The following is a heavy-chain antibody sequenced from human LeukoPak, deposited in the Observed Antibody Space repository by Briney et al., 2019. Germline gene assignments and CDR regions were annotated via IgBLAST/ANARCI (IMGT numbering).Heavy chain of an antibody. CDR2: INPSGGST. D-gene: IGHD6-6*01. CDR1: GYTFTSYY. J-gene: IGHJ3*02. CDR3: ASLPGSSSHADAFDI. V-gene: IGHV1-46*01. Sequence: ASVKVSCKASGYTFTSYYMHWVRQAPGQGLEWMGIINPSGGSTSYAQKFQGRVTMTRDTSTSTVYMELSSLRSEDTAVYYCASLPGSSSHADAFDIWGQGTMVTVSS.